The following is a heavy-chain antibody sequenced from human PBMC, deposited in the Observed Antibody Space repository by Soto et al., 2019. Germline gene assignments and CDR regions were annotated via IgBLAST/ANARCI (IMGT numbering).Heavy chain of an antibody. J-gene: IGHJ4*02. Sequence: QITLKESGPTLVKPTETLTLTCTFSGFSLSTSGVGVGWIRQPPGKALEWLAFIYWDDDKGYNPALRSRLTISKDTSKNQVVVTVTSVDHADTGTYFCAHRRIGVSQWNYGYFDYWGQGTLVTVSS. CDR2: IYWDDDK. V-gene: IGHV2-5*02. D-gene: IGHD1-7*01. CDR3: AHRRIGVSQWNYGYFDY. CDR1: GFSLSTSGVG.